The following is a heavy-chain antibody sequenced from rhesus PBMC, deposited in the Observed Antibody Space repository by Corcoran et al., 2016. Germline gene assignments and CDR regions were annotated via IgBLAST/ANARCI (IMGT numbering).Heavy chain of an antibody. CDR2: VYGNPAST. D-gene: IGHD2-39*02. CDR3: ARQGYTDHLGGLDS. Sequence: QVQLQESGPGLVKPSETLSLTCTVSGVSISGYHNWNWIRQAPGKGLDWIGGVYGNPASTNFNPSLKSRVTISKDASKNRLSLRLTSVTAADTAVYYCARQGYTDHLGGLDSWGQGVVVTVSS. J-gene: IGHJ6*01. V-gene: IGHV4-143*01. CDR1: GVSISGYHN.